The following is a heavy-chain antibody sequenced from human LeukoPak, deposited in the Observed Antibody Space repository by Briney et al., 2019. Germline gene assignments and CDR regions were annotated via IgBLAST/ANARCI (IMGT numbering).Heavy chain of an antibody. D-gene: IGHD3-10*01. J-gene: IGHJ3*02. Sequence: SETLSLTCTVSGDSISNNYWSWIRQPAGKGLEWISRIHFNGNTDYNPSLKSRVTTSIDTPRNQFSLKLSSVTAADTAVYYCARHRLLWFGELFTRGDAFDIWGQGTMVTVSS. CDR3: ARHRLLWFGELFTRGDAFDI. V-gene: IGHV4-4*07. CDR2: IHFNGNT. CDR1: GDSISNNY.